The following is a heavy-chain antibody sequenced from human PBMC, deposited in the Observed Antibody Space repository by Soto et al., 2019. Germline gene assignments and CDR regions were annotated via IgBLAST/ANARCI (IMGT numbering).Heavy chain of an antibody. D-gene: IGHD6-19*01. V-gene: IGHV4-38-2*02. Sequence: SETLSLTCTVSGYSISRGSYWAGIRQPPGKGPEWIASIYHGGTTFYNPSLKSRITISVDTSNNQFSLKLTSVTAADTAIYYCARVHVMVVAGSTFDYWGHGTLVTSPQ. J-gene: IGHJ4*01. CDR3: ARVHVMVVAGSTFDY. CDR2: IYHGGTT. CDR1: GYSISRGSY.